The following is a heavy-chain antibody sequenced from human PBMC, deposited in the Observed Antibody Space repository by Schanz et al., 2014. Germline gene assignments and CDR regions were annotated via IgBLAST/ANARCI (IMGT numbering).Heavy chain of an antibody. CDR2: VFPNGIT. V-gene: IGHV4-4*07. CDR3: ARDTTWRLDL. J-gene: IGHJ2*01. Sequence: QVQLQESGPGLLKPSETLSLTCTVSGGSIRSYFWSWIRQPAGKALEWVGRVFPNGITNYNPSLKSRVTISRDASNDLFARTRTSLTAADTAVYYCARDTTWRLDLWGRGTLVTVSA. CDR1: GGSIRSYF. D-gene: IGHD1-1*01.